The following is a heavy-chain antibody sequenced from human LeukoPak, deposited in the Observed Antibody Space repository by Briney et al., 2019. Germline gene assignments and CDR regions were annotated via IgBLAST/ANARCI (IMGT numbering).Heavy chain of an antibody. CDR1: GGSVRSGSYY. D-gene: IGHD3-16*02. V-gene: IGHV4-61*01. J-gene: IGHJ4*02. Sequence: PSETLSLTCTVSGGSVRSGSYYWSWIRQPPGKGLEWIGYIYYSGSTNYNPSLKSRVTISVDTSKNQFSLKLSSVTAADTAVYYCARDVGRYSFDYWGQGTLATVSS. CDR3: ARDVGRYSFDY. CDR2: IYYSGST.